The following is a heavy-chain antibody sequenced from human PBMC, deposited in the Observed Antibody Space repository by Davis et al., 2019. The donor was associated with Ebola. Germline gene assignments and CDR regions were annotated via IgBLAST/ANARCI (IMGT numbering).Heavy chain of an antibody. CDR3: AGVTYYYDSSGYYHEYFQH. CDR2: INPNSGGT. V-gene: IGHV1-2*06. Sequence: ASVKVSCKASGYTFTGYYMHWVRQAPGQGLEWMGRINPNSGGTNYAQKFQGRVTMTRDTSISTAYMELSRLRSDETAVYYCAGVTYYYDSSGYYHEYFQHWGQGTLVTVSS. CDR1: GYTFTGYY. D-gene: IGHD3-22*01. J-gene: IGHJ1*01.